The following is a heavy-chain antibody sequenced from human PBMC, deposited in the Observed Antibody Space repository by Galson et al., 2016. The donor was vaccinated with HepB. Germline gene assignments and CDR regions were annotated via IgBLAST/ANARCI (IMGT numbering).Heavy chain of an antibody. CDR1: GFTFSNYA. V-gene: IGHV3-23*01. Sequence: SLRLSCAASGFTFSNYAMSWVRQAPGKGLEWIAALSGSADHTYYADSVQGRLTIYRHNSRNSLYLQMNSPGATDTAVYYRARMTLPGICCYFYFWGQGTMVTVSP. J-gene: IGHJ4*02. D-gene: IGHD2-8*01. CDR3: ARMTLPGICCYFYF. CDR2: LSGSADHT.